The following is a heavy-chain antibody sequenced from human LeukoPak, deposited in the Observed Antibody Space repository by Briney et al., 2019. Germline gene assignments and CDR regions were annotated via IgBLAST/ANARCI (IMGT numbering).Heavy chain of an antibody. CDR2: IYHSGST. CDR1: GGSISSGYY. V-gene: IGHV4-38-2*02. CDR3: ARLPLYYDSSGYQD. J-gene: IGHJ4*02. D-gene: IGHD3-22*01. Sequence: SETLSLTCTVSGGSISSGYYWGWIRQPPGKGLEWIGSIYHSGSTYYNPSLKSRVTISVDTSKNQFSLKLSSVTAADTAVYYCARLPLYYDSSGYQDWGQGTLVTVSS.